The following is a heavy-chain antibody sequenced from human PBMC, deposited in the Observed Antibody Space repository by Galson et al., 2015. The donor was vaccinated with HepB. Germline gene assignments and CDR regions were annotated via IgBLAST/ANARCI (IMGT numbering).Heavy chain of an antibody. D-gene: IGHD3-10*01. J-gene: IGHJ4*02. CDR2: ISFDETHK. CDR1: GSSFSSYA. Sequence: SLRLSCAASGSSFSSYAMHWVRQAPGKGLEWVTVISFDETHKYYADSVKGRFTISRDNSKNTLYLQMNSLRAEDTAVYYCARVEYFYVSGRISPHYWGQGTLVTVSS. CDR3: ARVEYFYVSGRISPHY. V-gene: IGHV3-30*04.